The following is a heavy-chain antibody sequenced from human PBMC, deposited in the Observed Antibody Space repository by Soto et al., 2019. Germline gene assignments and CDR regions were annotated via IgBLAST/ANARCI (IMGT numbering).Heavy chain of an antibody. CDR1: GGSVSSSNYY. CDR2: IYYSGSS. D-gene: IGHD2-15*01. V-gene: IGHV4-61*01. J-gene: IGHJ6*02. CDR3: ARVACGGSCYVAYYGMDV. Sequence: LSLTCIVSGGSVSSSNYYWSWIRQPPGKGLEWIGYIYYSGSSNKSPSLKSRVTMSLDTSKNQFSLMLSSVTAADTAVYYCARVACGGSCYVAYYGMDVWGQGTTVTVSS.